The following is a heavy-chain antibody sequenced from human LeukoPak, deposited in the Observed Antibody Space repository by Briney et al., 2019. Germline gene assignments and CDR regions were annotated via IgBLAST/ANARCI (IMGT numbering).Heavy chain of an antibody. CDR3: AKGKDSVAGATNDY. Sequence: GGSLRLSCAASGFAFSSFGMHWVRQAPGKGLEWVAVIWYDGTNKYYAGSVKGRFTISRDNAKNSLYLQMNSLRAEDTAVYYCAKGKDSVAGATNDYWGQGTLVTVSS. CDR1: GFAFSSFG. V-gene: IGHV3-33*03. D-gene: IGHD6-19*01. CDR2: IWYDGTNK. J-gene: IGHJ4*02.